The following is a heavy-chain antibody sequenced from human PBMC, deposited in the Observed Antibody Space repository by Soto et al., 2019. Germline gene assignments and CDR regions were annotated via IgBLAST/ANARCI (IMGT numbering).Heavy chain of an antibody. J-gene: IGHJ1*01. Sequence: GGSLRLSCAASGFTFSSYGMHWVRQAPGKGLEWVAVISYDGSNKYYADSVKGRFTISRDNSKNTLYLQMNSLRAEDTAVYYCAKEALAAAEPSAEYFQHWGQGTLVTVSS. CDR3: AKEALAAAEPSAEYFQH. D-gene: IGHD6-13*01. V-gene: IGHV3-30*18. CDR2: ISYDGSNK. CDR1: GFTFSSYG.